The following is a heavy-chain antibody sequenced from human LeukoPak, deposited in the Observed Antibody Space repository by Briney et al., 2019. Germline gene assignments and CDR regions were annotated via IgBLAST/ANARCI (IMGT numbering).Heavy chain of an antibody. D-gene: IGHD3-10*01. J-gene: IGHJ4*02. V-gene: IGHV4-59*01. CDR1: GGSISSYY. Sequence: PSETLSLTCTVSGGSISSYYWSWIRQPPGKGLEWIGYIYYSGSTNYNPSLKSRVTISVDTSKNQFSLKLSSVTAADTAVYYCARDASYYGSGSYTFDYWGQGTLVTVSS. CDR3: ARDASYYGSGSYTFDY. CDR2: IYYSGST.